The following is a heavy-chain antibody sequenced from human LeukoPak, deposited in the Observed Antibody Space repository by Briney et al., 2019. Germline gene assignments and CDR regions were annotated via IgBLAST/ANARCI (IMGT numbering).Heavy chain of an antibody. CDR3: TTTNLYSSGWFSYYYYYYMDV. J-gene: IGHJ6*03. V-gene: IGHV3-15*01. D-gene: IGHD6-19*01. Sequence: GGSLRLSCAASGFTFSNAWMSWVRQAPGKGLEWVGRIKSKTDGGTTDYAAPVKGRFTISRDDSKNTLYLQMNSLKTEDTAVYYSTTTNLYSSGWFSYYYYYYMDVWGKGTTVTVSS. CDR1: GFTFSNAW. CDR2: IKSKTDGGTT.